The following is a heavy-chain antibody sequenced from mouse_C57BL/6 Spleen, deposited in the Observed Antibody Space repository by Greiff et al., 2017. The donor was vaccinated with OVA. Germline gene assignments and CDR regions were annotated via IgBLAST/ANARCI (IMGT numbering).Heavy chain of an antibody. CDR1: GFTFSNYW. CDR3: TEGNTYFDY. V-gene: IGHV6-3*01. J-gene: IGHJ2*01. CDR2: IRLKSDNYAT. Sequence: EVQGVESGGGLVQPGGSMKLSCVASGFTFSNYWMNWVRQSPEKGLEWVAQIRLKSDNYATHYAESVKGRFTISRDDSKSSVYLQMNNLRAEDTGIYYCTEGNTYFDYWGQGTTLTVSS. D-gene: IGHD2-1*01.